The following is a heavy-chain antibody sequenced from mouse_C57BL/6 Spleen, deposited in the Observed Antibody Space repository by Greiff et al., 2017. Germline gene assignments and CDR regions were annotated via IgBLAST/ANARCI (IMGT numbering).Heavy chain of an antibody. CDR2: IDPETGGT. CDR3: TREDSNYWYFDV. Sequence: QVHVKQSGAELVRPGASVTLSCKASGYTFTDYEMHWVKQTPVHGLEWIGAIDPETGGTAYNQKFKGKAILTADKSSSTAYMELRSLTSEDSAVYYCTREDSNYWYFDVWGTGTTVTVSS. J-gene: IGHJ1*03. V-gene: IGHV1-15*01. D-gene: IGHD2-5*01. CDR1: GYTFTDYE.